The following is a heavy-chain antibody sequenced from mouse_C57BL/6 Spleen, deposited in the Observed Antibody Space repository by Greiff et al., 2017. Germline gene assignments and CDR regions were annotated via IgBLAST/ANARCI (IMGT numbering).Heavy chain of an antibody. J-gene: IGHJ4*01. D-gene: IGHD1-2*01. V-gene: IGHV1-80*01. CDR1: GYAFSSFW. CDR3: ARDGCSFDY. Sequence: QVQLKQSGAELVKPGASVKISCKASGYAFSSFWMNWLKQRPRQGLVYIGQLYPGDGDPNYNGQFKGKATRTADKSSIKAYMQLSSLTSEDSAVYFCARDGCSFDYWGQGTSVTVSS. CDR2: LYPGDGDP.